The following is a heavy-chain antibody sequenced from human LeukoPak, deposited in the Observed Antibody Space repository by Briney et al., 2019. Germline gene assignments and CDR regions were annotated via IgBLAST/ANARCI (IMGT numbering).Heavy chain of an antibody. CDR2: IYYSGGT. CDR1: GGSVTNYY. CDR3: ARKNDFEI. Sequence: SETLSLTCTVSGGSVTNYYWAWIRQPPGKGLEWIGYIYYSGGTKYNPSLKSRLSISVDSSKNQFSLKLSSVTAADTAVYYCARKNDFEIWGQGTLVTVSS. D-gene: IGHD2/OR15-2a*01. V-gene: IGHV4-59*08. J-gene: IGHJ3*02.